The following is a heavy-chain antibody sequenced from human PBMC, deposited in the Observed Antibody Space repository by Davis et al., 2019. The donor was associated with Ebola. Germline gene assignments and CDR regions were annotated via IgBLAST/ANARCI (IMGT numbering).Heavy chain of an antibody. CDR3: ARAMGYCSGGSCYIWFDP. CDR2: IYYSGST. Sequence: PSETLSLTCTVSGGSISSGDYYWSWIRQPPGKGLEWIGYIYYSGSTYYNPSLKSRVTISVDTSKNQFSLKLGSVTAAHTAVYYCARAMGYCSGGSCYIWFDPWGQGTLVTVSS. CDR1: GGSISSGDYY. V-gene: IGHV4-30-4*01. J-gene: IGHJ5*02. D-gene: IGHD2-15*01.